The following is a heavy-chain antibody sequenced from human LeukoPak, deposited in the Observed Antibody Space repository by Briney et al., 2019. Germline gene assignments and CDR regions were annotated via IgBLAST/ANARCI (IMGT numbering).Heavy chain of an antibody. V-gene: IGHV4-61*01. D-gene: IGHD6-13*01. Sequence: SETLSLTCSISGGSISSSSYYWSWIRQPPGKGLEWIVYIYYSESTKYNPSLKSRVTMSIDTSKNQFSLNLKSVTAADTAVYYCALDSSGWSDDSFDIWGHGTMVTVSS. CDR2: IYYSEST. J-gene: IGHJ3*02. CDR1: GGSISSSSYY. CDR3: ALDSSGWSDDSFDI.